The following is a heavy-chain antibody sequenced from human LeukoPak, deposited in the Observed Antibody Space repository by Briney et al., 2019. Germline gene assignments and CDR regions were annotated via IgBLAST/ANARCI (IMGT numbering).Heavy chain of an antibody. Sequence: KPSETLSLTCTVSGGSISSYYWSWIRQPAGKGLEWIGRIYTSGSTNYNPSLKSRVTMSVDTSKNQFSLKLSSVTAADTAVYYCARNYDILTGYYHNWFDPWGQGTLVTVSS. CDR3: ARNYDILTGYYHNWFDP. V-gene: IGHV4-4*07. J-gene: IGHJ5*02. CDR2: IYTSGST. CDR1: GGSISSYY. D-gene: IGHD3-9*01.